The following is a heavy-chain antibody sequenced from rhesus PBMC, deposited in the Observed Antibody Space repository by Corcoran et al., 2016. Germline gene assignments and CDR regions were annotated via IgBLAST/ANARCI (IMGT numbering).Heavy chain of an antibody. CDR2: IYLDDDK. J-gene: IGHJ4*01. V-gene: IGHV2-174*01. CDR3: ARGGYFDY. Sequence: QVTLKESGPALVKPTQTLTLTCTFSGFSLTTSGMGVGWIRQPPGKALEWLALIYLDDDKRYSPSLKSRLTISKDTSKNQVVLTMTNRDPVDTATYYCARGGYFDYWGQGVLVTVSS. CDR1: GFSLTTSGMG.